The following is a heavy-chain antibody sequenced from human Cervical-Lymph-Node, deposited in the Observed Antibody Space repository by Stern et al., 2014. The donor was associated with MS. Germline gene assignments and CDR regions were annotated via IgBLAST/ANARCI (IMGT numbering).Heavy chain of an antibody. Sequence: QLQLQESGPGLVKPSETLSLTCTVSGGSISTYHWNWIRQAPGKGLEWIGYIYYIGSTNYNPSLRSRVIMSIDTSKNQFSLKLNSVTAADTAVYYCARSERYGSGWSYYFDNWGQGTLVTVSS. D-gene: IGHD6-13*01. CDR3: ARSERYGSGWSYYFDN. J-gene: IGHJ4*02. CDR1: GGSISTYH. CDR2: IYYIGST. V-gene: IGHV4-59*01.